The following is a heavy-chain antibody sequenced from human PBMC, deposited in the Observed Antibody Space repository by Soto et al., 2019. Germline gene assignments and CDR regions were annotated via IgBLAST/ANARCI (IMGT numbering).Heavy chain of an antibody. CDR1: GGSISSSSYF. CDR3: ARHAGYSSGRRWFDP. CDR2: IYHSGST. Sequence: QLQLQESGPGLVKPSETLSLTCTVSGGSISSSSYFWGWIRQPPGKGLEWIGSIYHSGSTSDNPSLRSRVTISVDTSKNQFPLKLSSVTGADTAVYFCARHAGYSSGRRWFDPWGQGTLVTVSS. J-gene: IGHJ5*02. V-gene: IGHV4-39*01. D-gene: IGHD3-22*01.